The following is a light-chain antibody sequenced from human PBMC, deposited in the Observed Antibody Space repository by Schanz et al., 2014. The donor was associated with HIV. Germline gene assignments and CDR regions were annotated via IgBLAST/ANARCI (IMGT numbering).Light chain of an antibody. CDR1: QSISNW. Sequence: DIQMTQSPSTLSASVGDRVIIICRASQSISNWLAWYQQKPGKAPKLLIYKASSLQSGVPSRFSGSGSGTEFTLTISSLQPEDFATYYCQQTNSFPRTFGGGTKVDFK. CDR3: QQTNSFPRT. V-gene: IGKV1-5*03. CDR2: KAS. J-gene: IGKJ4*01.